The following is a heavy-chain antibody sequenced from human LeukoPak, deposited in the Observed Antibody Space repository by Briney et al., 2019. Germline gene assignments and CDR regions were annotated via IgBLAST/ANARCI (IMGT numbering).Heavy chain of an antibody. Sequence: GGSLRLSCAASGFTVSSNYMSWVRQAPGKGLEWVSVFYSGSSTYYADSVKGRFTISRDNSKNTLYLQMNSLRTEDTAVYYCAKDQWIGSGSYHYWGQGTLVTVSS. CDR3: AKDQWIGSGSYHY. V-gene: IGHV3-53*01. D-gene: IGHD3-10*01. CDR2: FYSGSST. CDR1: GFTVSSNY. J-gene: IGHJ4*02.